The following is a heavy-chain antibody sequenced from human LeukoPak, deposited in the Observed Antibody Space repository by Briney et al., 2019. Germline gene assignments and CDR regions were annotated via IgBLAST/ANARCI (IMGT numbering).Heavy chain of an antibody. CDR3: ARGLEVAGTGH. J-gene: IGHJ4*02. D-gene: IGHD6-19*01. CDR1: GGSFSGYY. V-gene: IGHV4-34*01. CDR2: INHSGST. Sequence: SETLSLTCAVYGGSFSGYYWSWIRQPPGKGLEWIGEINHSGSTNYNPPLKSRATISVDTSKNQFSLKLSSVTAADTAVYYCARGLEVAGTGHWGQGTLVTVSS.